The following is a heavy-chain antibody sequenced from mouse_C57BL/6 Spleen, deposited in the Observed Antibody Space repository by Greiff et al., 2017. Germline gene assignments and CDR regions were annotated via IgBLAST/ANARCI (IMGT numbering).Heavy chain of an antibody. D-gene: IGHD2-5*01. CDR2: INPSSGYT. J-gene: IGHJ4*01. CDR3: ARAGSNYVEGARDY. V-gene: IGHV1-4*01. CDR1: GYTFTSYT. Sequence: QVQLQQSGAELARPGASVKMSCKASGYTFTSYTMHWVKQRPGQGLEWIGYINPSSGYTTYNQKFKDKATLTADKSSSTAYMQLSILTSEDSAVYYCARAGSNYVEGARDYWGQGTSGTVSS.